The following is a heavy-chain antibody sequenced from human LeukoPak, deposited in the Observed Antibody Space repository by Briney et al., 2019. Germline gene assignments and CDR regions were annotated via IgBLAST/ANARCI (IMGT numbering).Heavy chain of an antibody. Sequence: QPGRSLRLSCAASGFTFDDYAMHWVRQAPGKGLEWVSGISWNSGSIGYADSVKGRFTISRDNAKNSLYLQMNSLRAEDTALYYCAKAEYYYGSGSYYLDVWGKGTTVTISS. CDR1: GFTFDDYA. J-gene: IGHJ6*04. D-gene: IGHD3-10*01. V-gene: IGHV3-9*01. CDR2: ISWNSGSI. CDR3: AKAEYYYGSGSYYLDV.